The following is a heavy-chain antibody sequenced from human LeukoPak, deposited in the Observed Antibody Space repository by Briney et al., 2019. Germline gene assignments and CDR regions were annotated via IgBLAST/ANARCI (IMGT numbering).Heavy chain of an antibody. CDR1: GGTFSSYA. CDR2: IIPILGIA. J-gene: IGHJ5*02. D-gene: IGHD6-13*01. Sequence: SVKVSCKASGGTFSSYAISWVRQAPGQGLEWMGRIIPILGIANYAQKFQGRVTITADKSTSTAYMELSSLRSEDTAVYYCATDLPFSSSWYVRFDPWGQGTLVTVSS. CDR3: ATDLPFSSSWYVRFDP. V-gene: IGHV1-69*04.